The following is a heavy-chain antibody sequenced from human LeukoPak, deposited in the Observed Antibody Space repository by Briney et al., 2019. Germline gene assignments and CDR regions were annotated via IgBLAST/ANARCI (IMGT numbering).Heavy chain of an antibody. J-gene: IGHJ4*02. CDR1: GGSISSYY. CDR3: ARENSGNCGFDY. Sequence: ASETLSLTXTVSGGSISSYYWSWIRQPAGKGLEWIGRVYTSGSTNDNPSLKSRVTMSVDTSQYQFSLKLSSVTAADTAVYYCARENSGNCGFDYWGQGTLVTVSS. D-gene: IGHD3-10*01. V-gene: IGHV4-4*07. CDR2: VYTSGST.